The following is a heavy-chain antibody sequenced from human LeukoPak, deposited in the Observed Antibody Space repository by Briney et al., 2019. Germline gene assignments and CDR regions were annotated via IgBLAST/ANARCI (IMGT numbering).Heavy chain of an antibody. CDR1: GDSVSSYY. CDR3: VRVSVVYGMDV. CDR2: IYYSGST. V-gene: IGHV4-59*08. J-gene: IGHJ6*02. Sequence: SETLSLTCTVSGDSVSSYYWSWIRQPPGKRLEWIGYIYYSGSTNYNPSLRGRVTISIDTSKNQFSLKLSSVTAADTAVYYCVRVSVVYGMDVWGRGTTVTVSS.